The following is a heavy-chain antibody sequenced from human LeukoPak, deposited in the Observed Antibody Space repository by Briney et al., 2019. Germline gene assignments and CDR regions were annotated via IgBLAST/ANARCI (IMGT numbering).Heavy chain of an antibody. CDR3: ARPVVPAAIGYYYMDV. CDR1: GGSFSGYY. D-gene: IGHD2-2*02. V-gene: IGHV4-34*01. CDR2: INHSGST. Sequence: SETLSLTCAVYGGSFSGYYWSWIRQPPGKGLEWIGEINHSGSTNYNPSLKSRVTISVDTSKNQFSLKLSSVTAADTAVYYCARPVVPAAIGYYYMDVWGKGTTVTVSS. J-gene: IGHJ6*03.